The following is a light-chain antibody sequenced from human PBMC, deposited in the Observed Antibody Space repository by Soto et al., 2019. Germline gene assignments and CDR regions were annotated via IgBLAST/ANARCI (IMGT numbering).Light chain of an antibody. V-gene: IGKV1-5*03. CDR1: QTICRG. J-gene: IGKJ1*01. CDR3: QQYNSYSWT. CDR2: NAS. Sequence: IPLTQSPSSLSGSVGDRVTITCRAGQTICRGLAWYQQKPGKAPKHLSYNASTSKNGGPSRFSGSGSGTEFTLTISSLQPDDFATYYCQQYNSYSWTFGQGTKVDIK.